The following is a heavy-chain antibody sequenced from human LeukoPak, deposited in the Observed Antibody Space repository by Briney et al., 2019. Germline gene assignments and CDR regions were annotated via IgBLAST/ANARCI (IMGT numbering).Heavy chain of an antibody. D-gene: IGHD3-10*01. Sequence: GASVKVSCKASGYTFTSYDINRVRQATGQGLEWMGWMNPNSGNTGYAQKFQGRVTITRNTSISTAYMELSSLKTEDTAVYYCASLYGSGKRWVDPWGQGTLVTVSS. CDR3: ASLYGSGKRWVDP. CDR1: GYTFTSYD. J-gene: IGHJ5*02. V-gene: IGHV1-8*03. CDR2: MNPNSGNT.